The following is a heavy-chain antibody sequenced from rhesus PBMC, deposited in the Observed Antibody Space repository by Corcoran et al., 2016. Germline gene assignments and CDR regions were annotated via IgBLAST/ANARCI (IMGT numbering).Heavy chain of an antibody. V-gene: IGHV4-160*01. CDR2: IYGGGGST. J-gene: IGHJ2*01. Sequence: QVQLQESGPGLVKPSETLSLTCAVSGGSISSNYWSWIRQPPGEGLEWIGHIYGGGGSTDYNPSLKSRVTISTDTSKNQFSLNLRSVTAADTAVYYCARRSYRSYWYFDLWGPGTPITISS. CDR3: ARRSYRSYWYFDL. D-gene: IGHD4-23*01. CDR1: GGSISSNY.